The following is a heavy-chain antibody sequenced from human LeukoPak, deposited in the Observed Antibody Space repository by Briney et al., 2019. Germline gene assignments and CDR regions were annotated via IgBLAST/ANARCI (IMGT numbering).Heavy chain of an antibody. CDR1: GFTFSSYE. V-gene: IGHV3-48*03. D-gene: IGHD2-15*01. J-gene: IGHJ6*04. CDR2: ISSSGSTI. CDR3: ARDGGYCSGGSCKAYV. Sequence: GGSLRLSCAASGFTFSSYEMNWVRQAPGKGLGWVSYISSSGSTIYYAGSVKGRFTISRDNAKNSLYLQMNSLRAEDTAVYYCARDGGYCSGGSCKAYVWGKGTTVTVSS.